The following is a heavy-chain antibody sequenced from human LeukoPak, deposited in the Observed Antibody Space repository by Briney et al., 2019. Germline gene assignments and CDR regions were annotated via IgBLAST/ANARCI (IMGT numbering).Heavy chain of an antibody. Sequence: PGGSLRLSCAASGFTFSSYWMSWARQAPGKGLEWVANIKQDGSEKYYVDSVKGRFTISRDNAKNSLYLQMNSLRAEDTAVYYCARDNKVNWNYLPTFAYWGQGTLVTVSS. V-gene: IGHV3-7*01. CDR3: ARDNKVNWNYLPTFAY. D-gene: IGHD1-7*01. CDR2: IKQDGSEK. CDR1: GFTFSSYW. J-gene: IGHJ4*02.